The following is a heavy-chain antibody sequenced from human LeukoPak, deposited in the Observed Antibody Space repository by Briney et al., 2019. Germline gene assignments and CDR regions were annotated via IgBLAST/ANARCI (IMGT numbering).Heavy chain of an antibody. Sequence: SETLSLTCAVYGGSFSGYYWSWIRQPPGKGLEWIGEINHSGSTNYNPFLKSRVTISVDTSKNQFSLKLTSVTAADTAVYYCARLPPQYTYGYSLTPNWGQGTLVTVSS. CDR2: INHSGST. D-gene: IGHD5-18*01. J-gene: IGHJ4*02. CDR1: GGSFSGYY. CDR3: ARLPPQYTYGYSLTPN. V-gene: IGHV4-34*01.